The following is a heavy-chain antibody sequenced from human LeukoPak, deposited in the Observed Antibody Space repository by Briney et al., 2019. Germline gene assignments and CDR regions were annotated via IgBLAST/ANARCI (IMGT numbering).Heavy chain of an antibody. CDR3: AKGRDKYQLLSKNWFDP. D-gene: IGHD2-2*01. J-gene: IGHJ5*02. V-gene: IGHV3-9*01. CDR1: GFTFDDYA. CDR2: ITWNSGSI. Sequence: GRSLRLSCAASGFTFDDYAMHWVRQAPGKGLEWVSGITWNSGSIGYADSVKGRFTISRDNAKNSLYLQMNSLRAEDTALYYCAKGRDKYQLLSKNWFDPWGQGTLVTVSS.